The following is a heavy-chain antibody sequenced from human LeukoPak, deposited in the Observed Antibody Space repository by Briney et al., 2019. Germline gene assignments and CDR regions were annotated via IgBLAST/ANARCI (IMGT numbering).Heavy chain of an antibody. Sequence: PTASVKVSCKASGYTFTGYYMHWVRQAPGQGLEWMGWINPNSGGTNYAQKFQGRVTMTRDTSISTAYMELSRLRSDDTAVYYCARDRGENYYDSSGYYYALYFDYWGQGTLVTVSS. CDR1: GYTFTGYY. CDR3: ARDRGENYYDSSGYYYALYFDY. V-gene: IGHV1-2*02. D-gene: IGHD3-22*01. J-gene: IGHJ4*02. CDR2: INPNSGGT.